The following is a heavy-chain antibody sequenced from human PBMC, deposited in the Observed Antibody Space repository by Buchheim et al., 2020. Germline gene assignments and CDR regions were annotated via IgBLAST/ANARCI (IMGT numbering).Heavy chain of an antibody. D-gene: IGHD3-16*01. CDR2: IRSKAYGGTP. V-gene: IGHV3-49*04. J-gene: IGHJ4*02. CDR1: GFTFGDNA. Sequence: EVQVVESGGGLVQPGRSLRLSCTGSGFTFGDNAVNWVRQAPGKGLEPVGCIRSKAYGGTPAYAAAVNGRFTISRSESKISAYLQMNSLRTEDTAVYFCARGGSYLDRWGQGTL. CDR3: ARGGSYLDR.